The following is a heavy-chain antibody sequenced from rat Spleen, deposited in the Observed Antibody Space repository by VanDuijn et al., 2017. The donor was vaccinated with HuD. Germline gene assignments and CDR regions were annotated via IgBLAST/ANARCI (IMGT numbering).Heavy chain of an antibody. J-gene: IGHJ2*01. CDR3: ARNYGGYSLAFDY. CDR2: ISYEGSST. V-gene: IGHV5-22*01. Sequence: EVQLVESGGGLVQPGRSMKLSCAASGFTFSDYYMAWVRQAPKKGLEWVASISYEGSSTYYGDSVKGRFTISRDNAKSTLYLQMNSLRSEDTATYYCARNYGGYSLAFDYWGQGVMVTVSS. D-gene: IGHD1-11*01. CDR1: GFTFSDYY.